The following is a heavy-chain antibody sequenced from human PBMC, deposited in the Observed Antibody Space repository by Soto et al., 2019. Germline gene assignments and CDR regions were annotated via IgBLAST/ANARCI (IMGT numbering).Heavy chain of an antibody. CDR2: ISAYDGYT. J-gene: IGHJ6*02. D-gene: IGHD3-22*01. CDR1: GYTFTSYG. V-gene: IGHV1-18*01. CDR3: ARGGFYDSSGARNYYYYGMNV. Sequence: GASVKVSCKASGYTFTSYGINWVRQAPGQGLEWLGWISAYDGYTNYAQILQGRVSMTTDTSTKTAYMELRSLRSDDTAMYYCARGGFYDSSGARNYYYYGMNVWGQGTTVTXSS.